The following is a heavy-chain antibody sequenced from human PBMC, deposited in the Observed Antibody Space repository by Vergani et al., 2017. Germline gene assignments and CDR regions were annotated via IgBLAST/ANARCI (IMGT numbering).Heavy chain of an antibody. V-gene: IGHV4-39*01. Sequence: LQLQESGPGLMKPSETLSLTCTVSGGSVDNRAYSWGWILRPPGKGLEWIGSFSKGGTTFLHPSVKSRIAISSDTAKNRFSLKLTSVSAADTAVYYCARSSCGGDCYEFDYWGQGILVTVSS. CDR3: ARSSCGGDCYEFDY. CDR1: GGSVDNRAYS. J-gene: IGHJ4*02. CDR2: FSKGGTT. D-gene: IGHD2-21*02.